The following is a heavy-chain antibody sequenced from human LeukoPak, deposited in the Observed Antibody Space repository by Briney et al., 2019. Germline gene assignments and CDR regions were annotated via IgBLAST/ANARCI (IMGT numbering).Heavy chain of an antibody. J-gene: IGHJ4*02. CDR3: ARGAAIYYFDY. V-gene: IGHV4-39*07. CDR2: IYYSGST. Sequence: SETLSLTCTVSGGSISSSSYYWGWIRQPPGKGLEWIGSIYYSGSTYYNPSLKSRVTISVDTSKNQFSLKLSSVTAADTAVYYCARGAAIYYFDYWGQGTLVTVSS. D-gene: IGHD2-2*01. CDR1: GGSISSSSYY.